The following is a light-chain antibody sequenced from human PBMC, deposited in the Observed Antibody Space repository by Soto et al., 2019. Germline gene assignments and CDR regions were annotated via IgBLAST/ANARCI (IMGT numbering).Light chain of an antibody. CDR2: DVT. Sequence: QSALTQPASVSGSPGQSIIISCTGTSSDIGVYDFVSWYQQHPGRAPTLLIYDVTNRPSGISDRFSGSKSGNTASLTISGLQPEDEADYYCSSYTTSTTRVFGGGTQLTVL. J-gene: IGLJ3*02. CDR3: SSYTTSTTRV. V-gene: IGLV2-14*01. CDR1: SSDIGVYDF.